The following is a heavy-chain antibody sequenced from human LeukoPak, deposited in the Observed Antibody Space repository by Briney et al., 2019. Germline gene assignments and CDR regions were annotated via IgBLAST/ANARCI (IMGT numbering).Heavy chain of an antibody. CDR1: GFTFSSYG. J-gene: IGHJ4*02. CDR3: ARAEQPSSTYYYDSSAPGY. D-gene: IGHD3-22*01. Sequence: GGSLRLSCAASGFTFSSYGMHWVRQAPGKGLEWVAVIWYDGSTKYYADSVKGRFTISRDNSKNTLYLQMNSLRAEDTAVYYCARAEQPSSTYYYDSSAPGYWGQGTLVTVSS. V-gene: IGHV3-33*01. CDR2: IWYDGSTK.